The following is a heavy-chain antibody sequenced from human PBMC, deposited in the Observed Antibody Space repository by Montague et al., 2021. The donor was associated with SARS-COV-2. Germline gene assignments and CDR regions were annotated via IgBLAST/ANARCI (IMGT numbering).Heavy chain of an antibody. CDR3: VGAMVRPGDWFDH. J-gene: IGHJ5*02. CDR1: GGSISSGSYY. D-gene: IGHD3-10*01. CDR2: IYFTGGR. V-gene: IGHV4-39*07. Sequence: SETLSLTCSVHGGSISSGSYYWAWMRQPPGKGLEWLGSIYFTGGRSPNHSLKSRATLSIDRSKNQFYLNLSSVTAADTAVYYCVGAMVRPGDWFDHWGQGIQVTVSS.